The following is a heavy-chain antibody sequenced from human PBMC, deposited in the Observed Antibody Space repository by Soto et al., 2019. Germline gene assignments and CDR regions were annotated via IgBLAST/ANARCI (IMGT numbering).Heavy chain of an antibody. CDR3: ARGTPVTGTENTHYFDH. CDR2: ISVGGRTI. Sequence: QVQLVESGGGLVKPGESLRLSCVASGFAFTDYYMTWIRQAPGKGLEWVSYISVGGRTIYYAESVRGRFTVSRDNAKISVFLQMNSLRAEDTAVYYCARGTPVTGTENTHYFDHWGQGTLVTVSS. V-gene: IGHV3-11*01. D-gene: IGHD1-20*01. CDR1: GFAFTDYY. J-gene: IGHJ4*02.